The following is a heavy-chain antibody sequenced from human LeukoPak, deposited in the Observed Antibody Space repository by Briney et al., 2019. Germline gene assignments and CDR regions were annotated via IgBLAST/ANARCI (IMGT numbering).Heavy chain of an antibody. D-gene: IGHD6-13*01. CDR2: IYYSGST. V-gene: IGHV4-39*07. Sequence: SETLSLTCTVSGGSISSSSYYWGWIRQPPGKGLEWIGSIYYSGSTYYNPSLKSRVTISVDTSKNQFSLKLSSVTAADTAVYYCARLRTDRIAAAGTHYNWFDPWGQGTLATVSS. CDR3: ARLRTDRIAAAGTHYNWFDP. CDR1: GGSISSSSYY. J-gene: IGHJ5*02.